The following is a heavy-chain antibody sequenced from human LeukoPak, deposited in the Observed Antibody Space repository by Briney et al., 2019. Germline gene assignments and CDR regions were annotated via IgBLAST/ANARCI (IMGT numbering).Heavy chain of an antibody. D-gene: IGHD3-16*01. Sequence: SETLSLTCTVSGGSISSYYWSWIRQPPGKGLEWIGYIYYSGSTNYHPSLKSRVTISVDTSKNQFSLKLSSVTAADTAVYYCARDVSRGDMRFDPWGQGTLVTVSS. CDR2: IYYSGST. V-gene: IGHV4-59*01. CDR3: ARDVSRGDMRFDP. CDR1: GGSISSYY. J-gene: IGHJ5*02.